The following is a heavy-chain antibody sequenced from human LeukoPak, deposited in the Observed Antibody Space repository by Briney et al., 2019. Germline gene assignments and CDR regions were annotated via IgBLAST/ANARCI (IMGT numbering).Heavy chain of an antibody. D-gene: IGHD3-16*01. CDR2: INPSGGST. CDR3: ARGGYYFDY. J-gene: IGHJ4*02. V-gene: IGHV1-46*01. Sequence: ASVKVSCKASGGTFSSYAISWVRQAPGQGLEWMGIINPSGGSTSYAQKFQGRVTMTRDMSTSTVYMELSSLRSEDTAVYYCARGGYYFDYWGQGTLVTVPS. CDR1: GGTFSSYA.